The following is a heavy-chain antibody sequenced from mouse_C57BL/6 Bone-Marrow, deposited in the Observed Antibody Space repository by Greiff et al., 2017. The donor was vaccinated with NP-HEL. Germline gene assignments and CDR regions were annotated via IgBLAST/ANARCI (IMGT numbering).Heavy chain of an antibody. CDR2: ISNGGGST. D-gene: IGHD2-5*01. Sequence: DVKLVESGGGLVQPGGSLKLSCAASGFTFSDYYMYWVRQTPEKRLEWVAYISNGGGSTYYPDTVKGRFTISRDNAKNTLYLQMSRLKSEDTAMYYCARQDYSNYEAWFAYWGQGTLVTVSA. CDR3: ARQDYSNYEAWFAY. CDR1: GFTFSDYY. V-gene: IGHV5-12*01. J-gene: IGHJ3*01.